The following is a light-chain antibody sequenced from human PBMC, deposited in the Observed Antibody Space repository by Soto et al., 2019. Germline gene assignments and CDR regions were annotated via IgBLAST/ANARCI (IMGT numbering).Light chain of an antibody. J-gene: IGLJ1*01. CDR3: AAWDDSLNGYV. CDR1: SRDVGPYKY. V-gene: IGLV2-8*01. CDR2: EVT. Sequence: QSALTQPPSASGSLGQSVTISCTGTSRDVGPYKYVSWYEQYPGKAPKLIIYEVTKRPSGVPDRFSGSKSGTSASLAISGLQSDDEADYYCAAWDDSLNGYVFATGTKVTVL.